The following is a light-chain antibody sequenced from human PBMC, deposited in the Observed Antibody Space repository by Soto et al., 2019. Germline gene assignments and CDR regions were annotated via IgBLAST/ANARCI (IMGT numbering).Light chain of an antibody. V-gene: IGKV4-1*01. Sequence: DIVMTQSPDSLAVSLGERATINCKSSQRVLYSSNNKNYLALYQHTPGQPPTLLIYWASTRESAVPDRFSGSGSGTDLTLTISSLPAEDVAVYYCQQYSSTPQPTFGGGTKVDIK. CDR2: WAS. J-gene: IGKJ4*01. CDR3: QQYSSTPQPT. CDR1: QRVLYSSNNKNY.